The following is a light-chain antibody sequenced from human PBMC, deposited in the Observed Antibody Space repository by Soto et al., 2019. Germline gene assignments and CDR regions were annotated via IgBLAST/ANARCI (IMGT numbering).Light chain of an antibody. Sequence: DIQMTQSTSSLSAFVGDRVTITCRASQDIRHALGSYQQKPGKVPKRLINSASSLQNGVPSRFSGSGSETVFTLTISSLQPDDFATYCCQQHADYPFTFGQGTRLEI. CDR3: QQHADYPFT. CDR1: QDIRHA. J-gene: IGKJ2*01. V-gene: IGKV1-17*01. CDR2: SAS.